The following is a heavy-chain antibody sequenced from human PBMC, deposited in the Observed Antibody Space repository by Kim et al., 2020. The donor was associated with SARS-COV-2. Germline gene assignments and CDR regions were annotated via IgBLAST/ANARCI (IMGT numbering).Heavy chain of an antibody. J-gene: IGHJ4*02. CDR2: IYYSGST. Sequence: SETLSLTCTVSGGSISNYYWSWIRQPPGKGLEWIGYIYYSGSTNYNPSLKSRVTISVDTSKNQFSLKLSSVTAADTAAYYCARGTVTHPFDNWGQGTLVTVSS. D-gene: IGHD4-17*01. V-gene: IGHV4-59*13. CDR3: ARGTVTHPFDN. CDR1: GGSISNYY.